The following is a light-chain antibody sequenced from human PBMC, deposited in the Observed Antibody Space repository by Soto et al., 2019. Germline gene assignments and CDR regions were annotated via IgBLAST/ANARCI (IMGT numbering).Light chain of an antibody. V-gene: IGKV3-20*01. Sequence: PGESATLSCTASQSVRSNSLAWYQQKPGQAPRLLMFGASGRATGTPPRFSGRGSGTDFTLTISRLEPEDFAVYYCQQYDTSPLTFG. J-gene: IGKJ4*01. CDR3: QQYDTSPLT. CDR1: QSVRSNS. CDR2: GAS.